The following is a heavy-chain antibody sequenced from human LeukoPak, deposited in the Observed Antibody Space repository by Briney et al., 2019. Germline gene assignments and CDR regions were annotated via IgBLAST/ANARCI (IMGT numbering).Heavy chain of an antibody. J-gene: IGHJ4*02. Sequence: ASVKVSCKASGYTFTSYGISWVRQAPGQGLEWMGWISAYNGNTNYAQKLQGRVTMTTDISTSTAYMELRSLRSDDTAVYYCARDRYYYGSGSYYGYWGQGTLVTVPS. CDR3: ARDRYYYGSGSYYGY. D-gene: IGHD3-10*01. V-gene: IGHV1-18*01. CDR2: ISAYNGNT. CDR1: GYTFTSYG.